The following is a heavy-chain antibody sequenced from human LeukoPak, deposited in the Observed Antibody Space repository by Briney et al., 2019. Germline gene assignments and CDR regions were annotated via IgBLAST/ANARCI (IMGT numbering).Heavy chain of an antibody. CDR2: INPNSGGT. Sequence: ASVKVSCKASGYTFTGYYMHWVRQAPGQGLEWVGRINPNSGGTNYAQKFQGRVTMTRDTSISTAYMELSRLRSDDTAVYYCASTPLGXYGSGSYLGYFDYWGQGTLVTVSS. V-gene: IGHV1-2*06. CDR3: ASTPLGXYGSGSYLGYFDY. CDR1: GYTFTGYY. D-gene: IGHD3-10*01. J-gene: IGHJ4*02.